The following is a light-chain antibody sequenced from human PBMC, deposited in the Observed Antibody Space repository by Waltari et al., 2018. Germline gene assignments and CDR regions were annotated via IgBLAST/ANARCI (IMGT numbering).Light chain of an antibody. CDR2: YAS. V-gene: IGKV6-21*01. CDR1: HSIGGR. J-gene: IGKJ2*03. Sequence: EIVLTQSPEFQSVTLKEKVTITCRASHSIGGRLHWYQQKPYQSPKTLIMYASQSFSGVPSRFSGSGSGTDFTLTIDGLEAEDAATYYCHHSDSLPYSFGQGTKLEIK. CDR3: HHSDSLPYS.